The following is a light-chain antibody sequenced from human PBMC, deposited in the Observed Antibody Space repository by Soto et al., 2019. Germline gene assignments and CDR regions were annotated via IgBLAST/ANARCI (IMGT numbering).Light chain of an antibody. CDR2: DTS. CDR1: QDISNY. J-gene: IGKJ2*01. Sequence: DIQMTQSPSSLSASVGDRVTITCQASQDISNYLNWYQQKPGKAPKLLIYDTSNLQTGVPSRFSGSGSGTDFTSSTSSLQHEYIATYYCQQYDNLPTFGQGTKLEIK. V-gene: IGKV1-33*01. CDR3: QQYDNLPT.